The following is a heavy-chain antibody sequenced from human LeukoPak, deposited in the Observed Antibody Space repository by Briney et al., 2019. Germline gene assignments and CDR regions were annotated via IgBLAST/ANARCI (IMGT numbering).Heavy chain of an antibody. CDR3: ARGFHYYGSGSYPSTHYYYYYMDV. CDR2: INHSGST. V-gene: IGHV4-34*01. Sequence: PSETLSLTCAVYGGSFSGYYWSWIRQPPGKGLEWIGEINHSGSTNYNPSLKSRVTISVDTSKNQFSLKLSSVTAADTAAYYCARGFHYYGSGSYPSTHYYYYYMDVWGKGTTVTVSS. J-gene: IGHJ6*03. CDR1: GGSFSGYY. D-gene: IGHD3-10*01.